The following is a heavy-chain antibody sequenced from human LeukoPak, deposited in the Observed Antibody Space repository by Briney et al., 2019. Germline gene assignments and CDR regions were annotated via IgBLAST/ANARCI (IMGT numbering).Heavy chain of an antibody. J-gene: IGHJ4*02. D-gene: IGHD5-18*01. V-gene: IGHV3-33*06. CDR3: AKDRGGYSYAFDY. CDR2: IWYDGSNK. Sequence: GGSLRLSCAASGFSVSSNYMSWVRQAPGKGLEWVAVIWYDGSNKYYADSVKGRFTISRDNSKNTLYLQMNSLRAEDTAVYSCAKDRGGYSYAFDYWGQGTLVTVSS. CDR1: GFSVSSNY.